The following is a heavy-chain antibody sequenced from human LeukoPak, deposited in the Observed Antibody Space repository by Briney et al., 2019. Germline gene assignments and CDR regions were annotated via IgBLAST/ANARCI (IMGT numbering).Heavy chain of an antibody. CDR1: GYTFTGYY. D-gene: IGHD1-26*01. CDR3: ARDESSDPSQGP. CDR2: INPNSGGT. V-gene: IGHV1-2*02. J-gene: IGHJ5*02. Sequence: ASVKVSCKASGYTFTGYYMHWVRQAPGQRLERMGWINPNSGGTNYAQKFQGRVTMTRDTSISTAYMELSRLRSDDTAVYYCARDESSDPSQGPWGQGTLVTVSS.